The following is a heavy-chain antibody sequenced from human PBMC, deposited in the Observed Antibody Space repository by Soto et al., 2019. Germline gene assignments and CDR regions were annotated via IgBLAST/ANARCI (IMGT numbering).Heavy chain of an antibody. V-gene: IGHV4-39*01. CDR1: GGSISSSTNY. J-gene: IGHJ6*03. CDR3: ATITLAGFDPLGGSGYYYMDV. Sequence: SETLSLTCTVSGGSISSSTNYWAWIRQPPGKGLEWIGNMYYSGSTYYDPSLKSRVTLSLDTSKNQFSLKLSSVTAADTAVYYCATITLAGFDPLGGSGYYYMDVWGKGTTVTVSS. D-gene: IGHD6-19*01. CDR2: MYYSGST.